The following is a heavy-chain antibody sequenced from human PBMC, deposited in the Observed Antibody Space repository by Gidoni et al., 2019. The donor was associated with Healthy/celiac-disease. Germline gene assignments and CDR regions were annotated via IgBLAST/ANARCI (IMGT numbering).Heavy chain of an antibody. Sequence: EVQLVESGGGLVQPGGSLRLSCAASGFTFSSYSMNWVRQAPGKGLEWVSYISSSSSTIYYADSVKGRFTISRDNAKNSLYLQMNSLRAEDTAVYYCARDRAAYFDYWGQGTLVTVSS. CDR1: GFTFSSYS. D-gene: IGHD2-15*01. CDR2: ISSSSSTI. V-gene: IGHV3-48*01. CDR3: ARDRAAYFDY. J-gene: IGHJ4*02.